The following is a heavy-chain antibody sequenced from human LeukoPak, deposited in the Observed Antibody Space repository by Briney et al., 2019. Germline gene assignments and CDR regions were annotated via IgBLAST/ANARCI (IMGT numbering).Heavy chain of an antibody. CDR3: ARASSKQLAGYLPDGFDI. CDR2: ISRSRTYV. D-gene: IGHD3-9*01. Sequence: GGSLRLSCAASGFTFSSYSMNWVRQAPGKGLEWVSSISRSRTYVYYADSVKGRFTISRDNAKKSLSLQMNSLRADDAAVYYCARASSKQLAGYLPDGFDIWGQGTMVTVSS. V-gene: IGHV3-21*01. CDR1: GFTFSSYS. J-gene: IGHJ3*02.